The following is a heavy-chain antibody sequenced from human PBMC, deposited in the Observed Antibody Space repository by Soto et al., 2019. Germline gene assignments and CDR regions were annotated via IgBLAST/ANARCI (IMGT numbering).Heavy chain of an antibody. CDR2: ISAYNGNT. CDR1: GYTFTSYG. Sequence: QVQLVQSGAEVKKPGASVKVSCKASGYTFTSYGISWVRQAPGQGLERMGWISAYNGNTNYAQKLQGRVTMTTDTSTSTAYMELRSLRSDDTAVYYCASLNYDYVWGSYRFGDYWGQGTLVTVSS. D-gene: IGHD3-16*02. V-gene: IGHV1-18*01. J-gene: IGHJ4*02. CDR3: ASLNYDYVWGSYRFGDY.